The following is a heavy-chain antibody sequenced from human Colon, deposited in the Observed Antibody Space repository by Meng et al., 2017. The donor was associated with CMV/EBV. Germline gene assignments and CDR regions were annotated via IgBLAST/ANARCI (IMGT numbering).Heavy chain of an antibody. Sequence: ASGYTANGYYIHWVRQAPGQGLEWMGWINPNSGDANYARTFLSRVTMTADTSISTVYMELRGLRSGDTAVYYCAREGTYASSSGLGLWGPGALVTVSS. CDR2: INPNSGDA. D-gene: IGHD6-6*01. J-gene: IGHJ4*02. CDR1: GYTANGYY. CDR3: AREGTYASSSGLGL. V-gene: IGHV1-2*02.